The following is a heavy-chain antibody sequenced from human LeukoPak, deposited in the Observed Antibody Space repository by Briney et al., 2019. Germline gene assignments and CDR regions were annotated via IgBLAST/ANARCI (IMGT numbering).Heavy chain of an antibody. D-gene: IGHD2-2*01. Sequence: ETLSLTCTVSGYSISSGYYWGWIRQPPGKGLEWIGSVYHSGSTYYNPSLKSRVTISVDTSKNQFSLKLSSVTAADTAVYYCARDSTRGAFDIWGQGTMVTVSS. J-gene: IGHJ3*02. CDR2: VYHSGST. CDR3: ARDSTRGAFDI. CDR1: GYSISSGYY. V-gene: IGHV4-38-2*02.